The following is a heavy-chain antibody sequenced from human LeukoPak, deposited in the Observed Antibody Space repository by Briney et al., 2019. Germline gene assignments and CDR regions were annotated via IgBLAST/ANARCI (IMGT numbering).Heavy chain of an antibody. CDR1: GFTFSSYA. CDR3: AAMTTVTPGYCGMDV. CDR2: ISGSGVST. D-gene: IGHD4-17*01. J-gene: IGHJ6*02. V-gene: IGHV3-23*01. Sequence: GGSLRLSCAASGFTFSSYAMSWVRQAPGKGLEWVSAISGSGVSTYYADSVKGRFTISRDNSKNTLYLQMNSLRAEDTAVYYCAAMTTVTPGYCGMDVWGQGTTVTVSS.